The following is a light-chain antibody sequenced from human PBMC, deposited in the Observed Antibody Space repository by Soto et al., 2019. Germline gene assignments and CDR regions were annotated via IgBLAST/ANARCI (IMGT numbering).Light chain of an antibody. CDR3: QHYDTWPVT. CDR1: QSISSY. Sequence: DIQMTQSPSSLSASVGDRLTITCRASQSISSYLNWYQQKPGKAPKLLIYAASSLQSGVPSRFSGSGSGTEFTLTISSLQSEDFAVYYCQHYDTWPVTFGPGTKVDIK. CDR2: AAS. J-gene: IGKJ1*01. V-gene: IGKV1-39*01.